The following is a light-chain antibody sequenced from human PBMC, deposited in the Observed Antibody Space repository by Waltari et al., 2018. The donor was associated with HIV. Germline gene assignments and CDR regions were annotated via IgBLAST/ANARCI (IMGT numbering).Light chain of an antibody. J-gene: IGLJ3*02. CDR2: DVT. V-gene: IGLV2-14*03. CDR1: SSDIGSYNY. CDR3: TSFTSSSAWV. Sequence: QSALTQAASVSGSLGQSITFSCTGTSSDIGSYNYVSWYQQPPGKAPKIIIYDVTNRPSGVSNRFSGSKSGNTASLTISGLQAEDEADYYCTSFTSSSAWVFGGGTMLTVL.